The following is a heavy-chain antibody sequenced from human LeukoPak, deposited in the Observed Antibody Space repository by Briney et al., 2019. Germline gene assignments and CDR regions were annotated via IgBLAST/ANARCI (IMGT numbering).Heavy chain of an antibody. D-gene: IGHD2/OR15-2a*01. CDR2: IYTSGST. CDR1: GDSISGYY. V-gene: IGHV4-4*07. CDR3: AKYKFGSDYFSN. Sequence: EPSETLSLTCTVSGDSISGYYWSWIRQPAGKGLEWIGRIYTSGSTKYNPSFQGRVTMSLDTSKNQFSLRLSSVTAADTAIYYCAKYKFGSDYFSNWGQGPLLTVSS. J-gene: IGHJ1*01.